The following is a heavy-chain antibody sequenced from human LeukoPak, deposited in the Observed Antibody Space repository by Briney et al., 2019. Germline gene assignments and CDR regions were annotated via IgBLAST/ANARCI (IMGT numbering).Heavy chain of an antibody. CDR1: GFTFSSYA. CDR2: ISYDGSNK. Sequence: GGSLRLSCAASGFTFSSYAMHWVRQAPGKGLEWVAVISYDGSNKYYADSVKGRFTISRDNSKNMLYLQMNSLRAEDTAVYYCAKDARITMIVVVRGARPYYFDYWGQGTLVTVSS. D-gene: IGHD3-22*01. V-gene: IGHV3-30*04. CDR3: AKDARITMIVVVRGARPYYFDY. J-gene: IGHJ4*02.